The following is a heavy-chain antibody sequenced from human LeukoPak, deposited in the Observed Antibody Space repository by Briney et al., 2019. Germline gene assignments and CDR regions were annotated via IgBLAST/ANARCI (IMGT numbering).Heavy chain of an antibody. Sequence: PGGSLRLSCAASGFTFSNAWMNWVRQAPGKGLEWVGRVKNRGDGRTTDYAAPVKGRFTISRDDSKRTVYLQMNSLKTEDTAVYFCTTEYFGGFEYWGQGTLVTVSS. CDR1: GFTFSNAW. CDR2: VKNRGDGRTT. CDR3: TTEYFGGFEY. V-gene: IGHV3-15*07. J-gene: IGHJ4*02. D-gene: IGHD3-16*01.